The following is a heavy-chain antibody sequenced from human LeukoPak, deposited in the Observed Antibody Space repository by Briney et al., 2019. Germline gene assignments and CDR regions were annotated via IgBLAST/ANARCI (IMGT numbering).Heavy chain of an antibody. Sequence: GGSLRLSCAASGFTFSSYWMHWVRQAPGKGLLWVSRINSDGSVTTYADSVKGRFTISRGNAKNTVYLQMNNLRADDTAVYYCARGRGDSSSWYFDYWGQGTLVTVSS. V-gene: IGHV3-74*01. CDR3: ARGRGDSSSWYFDY. D-gene: IGHD6-13*01. J-gene: IGHJ4*02. CDR1: GFTFSSYW. CDR2: INSDGSVT.